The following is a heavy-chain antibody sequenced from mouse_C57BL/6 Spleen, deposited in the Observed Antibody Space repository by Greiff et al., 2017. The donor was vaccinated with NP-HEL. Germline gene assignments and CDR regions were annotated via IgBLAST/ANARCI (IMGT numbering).Heavy chain of an antibody. CDR2: ISYDGSN. D-gene: IGHD2-5*01. J-gene: IGHJ2*01. Sequence: DVQLQESGPGLVKPSQSLSLTCSVTGYSITSGYYWNWIRQFPGNKLEWMGYISYDGSNNYNPSLKNRISITRDTSKNQFFLKLNSVTTEDTATYYCARSSAYYSNYNYFDYWGQGTTLTVSS. V-gene: IGHV3-6*01. CDR1: GYSITSGYY. CDR3: ARSSAYYSNYNYFDY.